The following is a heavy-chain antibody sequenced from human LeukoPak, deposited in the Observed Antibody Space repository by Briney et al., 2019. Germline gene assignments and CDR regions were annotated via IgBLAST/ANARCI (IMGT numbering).Heavy chain of an antibody. CDR1: GYTFTDYY. CDR2: INPNSGGT. V-gene: IGHV1-2*04. Sequence: ASVTVSCKASGYTFTDYYVHWVRQAPGQGLEWMGWINPNSGGTNYAQKFQGWVTMTRDTSISTAYMELSRLRSDDTAVYYCARGGITGTTRGPTRLNDAFDIWGQGTMVTVSS. J-gene: IGHJ3*02. CDR3: ARGGITGTTRGPTRLNDAFDI. D-gene: IGHD1-20*01.